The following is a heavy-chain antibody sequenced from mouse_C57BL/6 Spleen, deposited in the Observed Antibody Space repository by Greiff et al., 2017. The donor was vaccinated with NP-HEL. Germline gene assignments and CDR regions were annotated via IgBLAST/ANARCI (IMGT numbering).Heavy chain of an antibody. Sequence: VQLQQSGAELMKPGASVKLSCKATGYTFTGYWIEWVKQRPGHGLEWIGEILPGSGSTNYNEKFKGKATFTAATSSNTAYMQLSSLTTEDSAIYYCARSAPTVVATKGAMDYWGQGTSVTVSS. CDR2: ILPGSGST. V-gene: IGHV1-9*01. CDR3: ARSAPTVVATKGAMDY. CDR1: GYTFTGYW. D-gene: IGHD1-1*01. J-gene: IGHJ4*01.